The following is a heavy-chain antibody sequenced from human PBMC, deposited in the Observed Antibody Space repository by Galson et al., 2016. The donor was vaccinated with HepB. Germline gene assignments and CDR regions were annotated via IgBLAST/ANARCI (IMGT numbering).Heavy chain of an antibody. CDR1: GFSLSSSGMS. CDR3: ARTPRFAGRAYYFDY. J-gene: IGHJ4*02. D-gene: IGHD2-21*01. CDR2: IDWDDGK. Sequence: PALVKPTQTLTLTCTFSGFSLSSSGMSVSWIRQPPGKALEWLARIDWDDGKYYPTSLETRPTLPKDTSKNQVVLTMTNMGPVDTATYYCARTPRFAGRAYYFDYWGQGTLVTVSS. V-gene: IGHV2-70*11.